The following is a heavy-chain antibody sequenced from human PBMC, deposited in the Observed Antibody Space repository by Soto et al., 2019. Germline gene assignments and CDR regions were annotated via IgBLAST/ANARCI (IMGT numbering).Heavy chain of an antibody. CDR2: MNPNSGNT. D-gene: IGHD1-7*01. V-gene: IGHV1-8*01. CDR3: VMRPHELSAKTLNAFDI. Sequence: ASVKVSCKASGYTFTSYDINWVRQATGQGLEWMGWMNPNSGNTGYAQKFQGRVTMTRNTSISTAYMELSSLRSEDTAVYYCVMRPHELSAKTLNAFDIWGQGTMVTVSS. CDR1: GYTFTSYD. J-gene: IGHJ3*02.